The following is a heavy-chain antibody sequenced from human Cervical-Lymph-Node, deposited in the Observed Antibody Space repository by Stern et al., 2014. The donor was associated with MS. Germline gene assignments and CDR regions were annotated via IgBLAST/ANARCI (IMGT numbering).Heavy chain of an antibody. D-gene: IGHD1-14*01. CDR1: GFKFSIYW. CDR2: IYPGTSKT. CDR3: ARQTTAWASDV. J-gene: IGHJ4*02. V-gene: IGHV5-51*01. Sequence: EVQLVESGAELIRPGESLKISCKGSGFKFSIYWIAWVRQMPGTGLEWMGFIYPGTSKTRSSPSSQGQVTMSTDKSTSPAYLQWSSLNASDTAMYFCARQTTAWASDVWGQGTLVTVSS.